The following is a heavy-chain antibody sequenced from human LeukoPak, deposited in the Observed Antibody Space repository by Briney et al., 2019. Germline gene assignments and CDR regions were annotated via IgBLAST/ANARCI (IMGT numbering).Heavy chain of an antibody. J-gene: IGHJ5*02. Sequence: PGRSLRLSCAASGFTFDDYAMHWVRQAPGKGLEWVSGISWNSGSIGYADSVKGRFTISRDNAKNSLYLQMNSLRAEDTALYYCAKGYDILTGYSGEYNWFDPWGQGTLVTVSS. V-gene: IGHV3-9*01. CDR3: AKGYDILTGYSGEYNWFDP. CDR2: ISWNSGSI. D-gene: IGHD3-9*01. CDR1: GFTFDDYA.